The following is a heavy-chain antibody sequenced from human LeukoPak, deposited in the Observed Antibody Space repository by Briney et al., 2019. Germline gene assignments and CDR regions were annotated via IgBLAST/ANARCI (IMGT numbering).Heavy chain of an antibody. V-gene: IGHV1-69*02. CDR1: GGISSSYT. J-gene: IGHJ4*02. CDR3: ARAGGNYCSSTSCFQSDV. Sequence: SVKVSCKASGGISSSYTISWVRQAPGQGLEWMGRIIPILGIANYAQKFQGRVTITADKSTSTAYMELSSLRSEDTAVYYCARAGGNYCSSTSCFQSDVWGQGTLVTVSS. CDR2: IIPILGIA. D-gene: IGHD2-2*01.